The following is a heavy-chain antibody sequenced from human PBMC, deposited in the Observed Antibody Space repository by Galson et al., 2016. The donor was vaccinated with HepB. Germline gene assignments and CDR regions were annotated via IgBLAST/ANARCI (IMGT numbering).Heavy chain of an antibody. Sequence: SLRLSCAASGFRFGTYAMHRVRQAPGKGLEWVANIRGDGIVSYYAESVRGRFTISRDNAKNSLYLQMNGLRVDETAVYYCSREMSGSYFDWGQGTLVTVSS. J-gene: IGHJ4*02. CDR2: IRGDGIVS. CDR3: SREMSGSYFD. CDR1: GFRFGTYA. D-gene: IGHD3-10*01. V-gene: IGHV3-7*01.